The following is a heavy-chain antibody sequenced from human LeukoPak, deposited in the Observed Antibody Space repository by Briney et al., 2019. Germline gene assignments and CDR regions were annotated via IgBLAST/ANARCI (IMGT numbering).Heavy chain of an antibody. CDR1: GFTFSSYS. D-gene: IGHD3-22*01. CDR3: AREDYYDSSGYSPGAFDI. Sequence: NPGGSLRLSCAASGFTFSSYSMNWVRQAPGKGPEWVSSISSSSSYIYYADSVKGRFTISRDNTKNSLYLQMNSLRAEDTAVYYCAREDYYDSSGYSPGAFDIWGQGTMVTVSS. V-gene: IGHV3-21*01. CDR2: ISSSSSYI. J-gene: IGHJ3*02.